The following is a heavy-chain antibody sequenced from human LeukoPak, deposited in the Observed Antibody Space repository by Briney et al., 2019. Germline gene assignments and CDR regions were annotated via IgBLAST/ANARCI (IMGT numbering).Heavy chain of an antibody. CDR3: ASSDIAVAGRGIFDY. CDR2: INPNSGGT. J-gene: IGHJ4*02. D-gene: IGHD6-19*01. V-gene: IGHV1-2*02. CDR1: GYTFTGYY. Sequence: ASVKVSCKASGYTFTGYYMHWVRQAPGQGLEWMGWINPNSGGTNYAQKFQGRVTMTRDTSISTAYMELSRLRSDDTAVYYCASSDIAVAGRGIFDYWGQGTLVTVSS.